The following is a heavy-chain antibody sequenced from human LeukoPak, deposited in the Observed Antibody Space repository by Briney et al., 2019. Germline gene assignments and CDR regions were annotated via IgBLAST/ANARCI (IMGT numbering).Heavy chain of an antibody. Sequence: PGGSLRLSCAASGFTFNNYWIHWVRQVPGKGLVWVSRINNDGSSASYVDSVKGRFTISRDNAKNTLYLQMDSLRAEDTAVYYCTRVSTTDDYWGQGTLVTVSS. V-gene: IGHV3-74*01. J-gene: IGHJ4*02. CDR2: INNDGSSA. D-gene: IGHD2/OR15-2a*01. CDR3: TRVSTTDDY. CDR1: GFTFNNYW.